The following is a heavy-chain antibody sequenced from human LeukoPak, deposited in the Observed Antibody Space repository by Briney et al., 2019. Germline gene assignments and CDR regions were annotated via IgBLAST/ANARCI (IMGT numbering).Heavy chain of an antibody. CDR1: GFTFSSYS. CDR2: ISSSSSYI. Sequence: GGSLRLSXAASGFTFSSYSMNWVRQAPGKGLEWVSSISSSSSYIYYADSVKGRFTISRDNAKNSLYLQMNSLRAEDTAVYYCAREGYDSSTTFDYWGHGTLVTVSS. V-gene: IGHV3-21*01. CDR3: AREGYDSSTTFDY. J-gene: IGHJ4*01. D-gene: IGHD3-22*01.